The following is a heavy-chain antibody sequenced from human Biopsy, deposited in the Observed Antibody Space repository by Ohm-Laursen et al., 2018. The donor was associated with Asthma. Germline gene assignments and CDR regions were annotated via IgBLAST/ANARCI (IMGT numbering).Heavy chain of an antibody. CDR3: ASDFPRDYVRYNFQF. J-gene: IGHJ4*02. V-gene: IGHV1-24*01. D-gene: IGHD4-17*01. CDR2: HDHEEGGT. CDR1: GYSLTDLS. Sequence: SSVKVSCKISGYSLTDLSMHWVRQAPGQGLEWMGGHDHEEGGTVNARRFQGRVTMTEDTSTDTAYMELSGLSSDDTAVYYCASDFPRDYVRYNFQFWGQGTLVTVSS.